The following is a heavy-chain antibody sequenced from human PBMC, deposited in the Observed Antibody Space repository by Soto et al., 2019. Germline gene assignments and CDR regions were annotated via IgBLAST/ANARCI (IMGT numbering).Heavy chain of an antibody. D-gene: IGHD3-16*01. Sequence: QVQLQESGPGLVMPSETLSLTCTVSGGSVSSGSYFWSWSRQPPGKGLEWIGYTFSSGITNYSPSLESRVSISVDTSNNLFSLNLISVIAADTAVYYCARFGNFEGYYWGQGILVTVSS. CDR1: GGSVSSGSYF. J-gene: IGHJ4*02. V-gene: IGHV4-61*01. CDR3: ARFGNFEGYY. CDR2: TFSSGIT.